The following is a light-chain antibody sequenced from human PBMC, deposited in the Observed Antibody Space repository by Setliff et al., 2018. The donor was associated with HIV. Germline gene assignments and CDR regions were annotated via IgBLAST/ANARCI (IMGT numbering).Light chain of an antibody. Sequence: QSALTQPASVSGSPGQSITISCTGTSSDVGGYNYVSWYQHHPGKAPKLMIYGVSNRPSGVSNRFSGSKSGNTASLTISRLQVDDEADYYGISYRSSNTPHYVFGTGTKVTVL. V-gene: IGLV2-14*03. CDR1: SSDVGGYNY. CDR3: ISYRSSNTPHYV. CDR2: GVS. J-gene: IGLJ1*01.